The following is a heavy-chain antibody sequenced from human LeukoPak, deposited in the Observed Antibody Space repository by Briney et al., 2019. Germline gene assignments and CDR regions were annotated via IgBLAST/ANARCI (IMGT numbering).Heavy chain of an antibody. Sequence: GGSLRLSCAASGFTFSDYYMSWIRQAPRKGLEWVSCISSSGSTIYYADSVKGRFTISRDNAKNSLYLQMNSLRAEDTAVYYCARGRGYCSSASCYPHLYYYYGMDVWGQGTTVTVSS. D-gene: IGHD2-2*01. CDR1: GFTFSDYY. V-gene: IGHV3-11*01. CDR2: ISSSGSTI. J-gene: IGHJ6*02. CDR3: ARGRGYCSSASCYPHLYYYYGMDV.